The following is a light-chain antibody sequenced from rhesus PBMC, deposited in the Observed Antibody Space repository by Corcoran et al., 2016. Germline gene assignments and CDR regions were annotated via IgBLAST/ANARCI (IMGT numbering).Light chain of an antibody. CDR3: QETSNLFT. J-gene: IGKJ3*01. CDR2: GAS. Sequence: EIVMTQSPATLSLSPGETATISCRTSQSVRSYLAWYQQKPGQAPRLLIYGASSRAPGIPDRFSGSGSGTDFTLTISSLEPEEFAVYYCQETSNLFTFGPGTKLDIK. CDR1: QSVRSY. V-gene: IGKV3-31*02.